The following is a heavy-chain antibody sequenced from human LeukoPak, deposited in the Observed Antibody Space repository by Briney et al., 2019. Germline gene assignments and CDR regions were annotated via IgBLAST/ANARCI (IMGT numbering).Heavy chain of an antibody. Sequence: SGGSLRLSCAASGFTFSSYAMSWVRQAPGKGLEWVSAISGSGGSTYYADSVKGRFTISRDNAKNSLYLQMNSLRAEDTAVYYCASWIYVTSTAEYFQHWGQGTLVTVSS. CDR2: ISGSGGST. D-gene: IGHD5-12*01. CDR1: GFTFSSYA. J-gene: IGHJ1*01. V-gene: IGHV3-23*01. CDR3: ASWIYVTSTAEYFQH.